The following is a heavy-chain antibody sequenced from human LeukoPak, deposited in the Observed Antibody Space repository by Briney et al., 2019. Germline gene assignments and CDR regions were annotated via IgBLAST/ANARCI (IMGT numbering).Heavy chain of an antibody. Sequence: GGSLRLSCAASGFTFSSYSMNWVRQAPGKGLEWVSSISSSSSYIYYADSVKGRFTISRDNAKNSLYLQMNSLRAEDTAVYYCARESTVTLGDYYFDYWGQGAPVTVSS. D-gene: IGHD4-17*01. CDR2: ISSSSSYI. CDR1: GFTFSSYS. J-gene: IGHJ4*02. CDR3: ARESTVTLGDYYFDY. V-gene: IGHV3-21*01.